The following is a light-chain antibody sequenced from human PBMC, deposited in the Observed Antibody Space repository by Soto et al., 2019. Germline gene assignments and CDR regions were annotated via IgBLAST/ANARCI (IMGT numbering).Light chain of an antibody. CDR2: GNI. Sequence: QSVLTQPPSVSGAPGQRVTISCTGSSSNIGAGYDVHWYQQRPGTAPKLLIFGNINRPSGVPDRFSGSKSGTSASLAITGLQAEDEGDYYCAAWNDSLNGWVFGGGTKLTVL. V-gene: IGLV1-40*01. CDR1: SSNIGAGYD. J-gene: IGLJ3*02. CDR3: AAWNDSLNGWV.